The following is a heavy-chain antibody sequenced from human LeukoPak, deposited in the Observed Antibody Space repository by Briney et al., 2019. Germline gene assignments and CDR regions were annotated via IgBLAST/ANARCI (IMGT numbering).Heavy chain of an antibody. CDR1: VYTFTGYY. V-gene: IGHV1-2*02. D-gene: IGHD5-18*01. CDR2: INPNSGGT. J-gene: IGHJ4*02. Sequence: ASVKVSCKASVYTFTGYYMHWVRQAPGQGLEWMGWINPNSGGTNYAQMFQGRVTMTRDTSISTAYMELSRLRSDDTAVYYCARVDWLQGAHYWGQGTLVTVSS. CDR3: ARVDWLQGAHY.